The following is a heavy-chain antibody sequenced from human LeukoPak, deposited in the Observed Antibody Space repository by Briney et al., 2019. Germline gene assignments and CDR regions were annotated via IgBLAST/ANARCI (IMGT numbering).Heavy chain of an antibody. CDR2: ISGSGGRT. CDR1: GFTFSNYV. CDR3: AEDGSSGWYDYFDY. Sequence: GGSLRLSCAASGFTFSNYVMSWVRQAPGKGLEWVSAISGSGGRTYYADSVKGRFTISRDDSKNTLFLQMNSLRAEDTAVYYCAEDGSSGWYDYFDYWGQGTLVTVSS. D-gene: IGHD6-19*01. V-gene: IGHV3-23*01. J-gene: IGHJ4*02.